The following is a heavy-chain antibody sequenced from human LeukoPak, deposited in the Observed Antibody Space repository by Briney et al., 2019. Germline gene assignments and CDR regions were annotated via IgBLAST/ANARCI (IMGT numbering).Heavy chain of an antibody. Sequence: SETLSLTCTVSGGSISSYYWSWIRQPPGKGLEWIGYIYYSGSTNYNPSLNSRVTISVDTSKNQLSLKLSSVTAADTAVYYCARTTVKEPFDYWGQGTLVTVSS. V-gene: IGHV4-59*01. D-gene: IGHD1-14*01. CDR1: GGSISSYY. CDR2: IYYSGST. CDR3: ARTTVKEPFDY. J-gene: IGHJ4*02.